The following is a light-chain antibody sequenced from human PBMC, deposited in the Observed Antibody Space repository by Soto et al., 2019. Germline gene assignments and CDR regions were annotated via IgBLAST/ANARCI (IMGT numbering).Light chain of an antibody. CDR3: AAWDDSLNGRV. V-gene: IGLV1-44*01. J-gene: IGLJ3*02. CDR1: SSNIGSNT. Sequence: QSVLTQPPSASGTPGQRVIISCSGSSSNIGSNTVNWYQQLPGTAPKLLIYSNDQRPSGVPDRFSGSKSGTSASLAISGLQSEYEDDYYCAAWDDSLNGRVFGGGTKLTVL. CDR2: SND.